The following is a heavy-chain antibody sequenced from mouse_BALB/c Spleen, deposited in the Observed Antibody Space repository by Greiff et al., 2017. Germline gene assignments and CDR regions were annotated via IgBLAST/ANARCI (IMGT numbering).Heavy chain of an antibody. J-gene: IGHJ4*01. D-gene: IGHD2-4*01. CDR1: GYSITSDYA. CDR2: ISYSGST. V-gene: IGHV3-2*02. CDR3: ARGRDDYDYYAMDY. Sequence: EVKVEESGPGLVKPSQSLSLTCTVTGYSITSDYAWNWIRQFPGNKLEWMGYISYSGSTSYNPSLKSRISITRDTSKNQFFLQLNSVTTEDTATYYCARGRDDYDYYAMDYWGQGTSVTVSS.